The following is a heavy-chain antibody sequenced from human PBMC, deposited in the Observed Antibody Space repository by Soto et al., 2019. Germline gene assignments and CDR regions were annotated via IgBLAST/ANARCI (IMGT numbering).Heavy chain of an antibody. Sequence: ASETLSLTCAVYGGSFSGYYWSWIRQPPGKGLEWIGEINHSGSTNYNPSLKSRVTISVDTSKNQFSLKLSSVTAADTAVYYCARGLLDYDSSGYYLVYNWFDPWGQGTLVTVSS. CDR1: GGSFSGYY. J-gene: IGHJ5*02. CDR2: INHSGST. D-gene: IGHD3-22*01. V-gene: IGHV4-34*01. CDR3: ARGLLDYDSSGYYLVYNWFDP.